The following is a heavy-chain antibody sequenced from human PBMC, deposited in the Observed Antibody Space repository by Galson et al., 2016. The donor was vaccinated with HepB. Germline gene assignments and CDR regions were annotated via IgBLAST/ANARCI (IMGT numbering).Heavy chain of an antibody. Sequence: SVKVSCKASGVSFSTLALNWVRQAPGQGLEWLGMIIPKFGSARYGQKFQGRLSITADASTSAAYMELTGLTSEDTAMYYCARAICTTSSCYTYYYLHYSMDVWGQGTTVTVSS. CDR3: ARAICTTSSCYTYYYLHYSMDV. CDR2: IIPKFGSA. D-gene: IGHD2-2*02. CDR1: GVSFSTLA. V-gene: IGHV1-69*13. J-gene: IGHJ6*02.